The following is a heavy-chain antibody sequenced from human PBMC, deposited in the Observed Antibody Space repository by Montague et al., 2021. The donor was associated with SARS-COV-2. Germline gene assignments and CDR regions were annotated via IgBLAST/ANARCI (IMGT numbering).Heavy chain of an antibody. V-gene: IGHV3-13*01. D-gene: IGHD2-21*02. J-gene: IGHJ3*02. CDR3: ARELEDDVTASWALDM. Sequence: SLRLSCAASGFTYSTSDFHWVRQGRGRGLEWVSAIGRGFDTYYEESVRGRFTIFRDNARNYLILQKNSLTVGDTAVYYCARELEDDVTASWALDMWGQGTTV. CDR2: IGRGFDT. CDR1: GFTYSTSD.